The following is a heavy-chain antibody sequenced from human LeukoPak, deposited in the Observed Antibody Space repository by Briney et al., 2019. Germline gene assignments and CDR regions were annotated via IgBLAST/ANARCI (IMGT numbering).Heavy chain of an antibody. V-gene: IGHV4-61*01. D-gene: IGHD3-3*01. Sequence: SETLSLTCTVSGGSVSSGSFCWTWIRQPPGKGLEWIGYIYYSGSTNYNPSLESRVTISVDTSKDQFSLKLNSVTAADTAVYFCARDFAPYYFDYWGQGTLVTVSS. CDR1: GGSVSSGSFC. CDR2: IYYSGST. J-gene: IGHJ4*02. CDR3: ARDFAPYYFDY.